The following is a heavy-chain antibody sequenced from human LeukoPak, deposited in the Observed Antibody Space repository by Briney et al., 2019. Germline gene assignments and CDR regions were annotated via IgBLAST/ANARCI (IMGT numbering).Heavy chain of an antibody. CDR3: ARGQALAVAASY. D-gene: IGHD6-19*01. CDR2: IYYSGST. Sequence: IPSETLSLTCTVSGGSISSYYWSWIRQPPGKGLEWIGYIYYSGSTNYNPSLKSRVTISVDTSKNQFSLKLSSVTAADTAVYYCARGQALAVAASYWGQGTLVTVSS. J-gene: IGHJ4*02. V-gene: IGHV4-59*12. CDR1: GGSISSYY.